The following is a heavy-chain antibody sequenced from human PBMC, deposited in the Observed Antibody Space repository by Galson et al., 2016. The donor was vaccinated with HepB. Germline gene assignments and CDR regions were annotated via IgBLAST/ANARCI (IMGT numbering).Heavy chain of an antibody. CDR3: AKWGTNWYTGMDA. Sequence: SLRLSCAASGFTFKNFPMSWVRQVPGKGLDWVSALNPSGSSTYYGDSVKGRFTVSRDNSRNLLFLEMKSLRVEDTAIYFCAKWGTNWYTGMDAWGQGTTVTVSS. D-gene: IGHD1-14*01. CDR2: LNPSGSST. V-gene: IGHV3-23*01. CDR1: GFTFKNFP. J-gene: IGHJ6*02.